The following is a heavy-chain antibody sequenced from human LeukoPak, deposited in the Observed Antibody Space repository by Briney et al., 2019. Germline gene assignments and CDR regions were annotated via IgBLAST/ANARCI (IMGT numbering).Heavy chain of an antibody. V-gene: IGHV3-13*01. CDR2: IGTAGDT. CDR1: GFTFSSYD. J-gene: IGHJ4*02. D-gene: IGHD6-19*01. Sequence: GGSLRLSCAASGFTFSSYDMHWVRQATGKGLEWVSAIGTAGDTYYPGSVKGRFTISRENAKNSLYLQMNSLRAGDTAVYYCARGRSSGWYYLHYFDYWGQGTLVTVSS. CDR3: ARGRSSGWYYLHYFDY.